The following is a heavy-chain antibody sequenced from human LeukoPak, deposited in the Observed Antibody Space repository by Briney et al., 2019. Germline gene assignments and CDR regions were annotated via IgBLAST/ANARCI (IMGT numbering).Heavy chain of an antibody. CDR2: ISTTGRAI. CDR3: ARQTAGTVY. D-gene: IGHD6-13*01. Sequence: GGSLRLSCAVSGFTFSGYNMNWVRQAPGKGLEWVSYISTTGRAIYYADSVKGRFTTSRDNAKNSLYLQMNSLRAEDTAVYYCARQTAGTVYWGQGTLVTVSS. CDR1: GFTFSGYN. V-gene: IGHV3-48*01. J-gene: IGHJ4*02.